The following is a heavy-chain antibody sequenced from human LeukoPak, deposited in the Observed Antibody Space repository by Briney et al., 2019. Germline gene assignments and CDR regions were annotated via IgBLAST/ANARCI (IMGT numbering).Heavy chain of an antibody. J-gene: IGHJ4*02. Sequence: GGSLRLSCAASGFTFTNYVMSWVRQAPGKGLEWVSDISRTDGNTNYADSVRGRFTISRDNSKNTLYLQMYSLTAEDTAIYFCARQGPLLWFEVDIRAFDFWGQGSLVTVSS. V-gene: IGHV3-23*01. CDR2: ISRTDGNT. CDR3: ARQGPLLWFEVDIRAFDF. D-gene: IGHD3-10*01. CDR1: GFTFTNYV.